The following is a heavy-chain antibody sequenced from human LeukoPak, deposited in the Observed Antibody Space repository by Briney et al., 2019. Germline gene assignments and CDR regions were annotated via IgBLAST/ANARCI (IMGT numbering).Heavy chain of an antibody. CDR2: ISNSGGST. V-gene: IGHV3-23*01. Sequence: GGSLRLSCAASGFTFSSYAMNWVRQAPGRGLEWVSGISNSGGSTYYADSVQGRFTISRDNSKNTVYLQMNNLRAEDTAVYHCARHLPFDPWGQGTLVTVSS. J-gene: IGHJ5*02. CDR3: ARHLPFDP. CDR1: GFTFSSYA.